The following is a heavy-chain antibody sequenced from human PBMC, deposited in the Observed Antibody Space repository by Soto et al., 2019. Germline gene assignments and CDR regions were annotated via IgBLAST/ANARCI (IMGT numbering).Heavy chain of an antibody. D-gene: IGHD3-22*01. CDR2: INAANGNT. Sequence: QVQLVQSGAEVKKPGASVKVSCKASGYTFTNYAMPWVRPAPGQRLEWMGWINAANGNTKYSHKFQGRVTITRDTSASTSYMELISLRSEDTAVYYCARSSGYYYVDYWGQGTLVTVSS. V-gene: IGHV1-3*01. CDR1: GYTFTNYA. CDR3: ARSSGYYYVDY. J-gene: IGHJ4*02.